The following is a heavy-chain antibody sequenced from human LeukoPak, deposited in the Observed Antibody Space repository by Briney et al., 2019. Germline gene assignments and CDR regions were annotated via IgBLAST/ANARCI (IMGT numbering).Heavy chain of an antibody. CDR1: GGSISSYY. V-gene: IGHV4-4*09. J-gene: IGHJ3*02. D-gene: IGHD3-22*01. Sequence: SETLSLTCTVSGGSISSYYWSWIRQPPGKGLEWIGCIYTSGSTNYNPSLKSRLTISLDTSKNQFSLKLSSVTAADTAVYYCAGTFVYDSSGYPYAFDIWGQGTMVTVSS. CDR2: IYTSGST. CDR3: AGTFVYDSSGYPYAFDI.